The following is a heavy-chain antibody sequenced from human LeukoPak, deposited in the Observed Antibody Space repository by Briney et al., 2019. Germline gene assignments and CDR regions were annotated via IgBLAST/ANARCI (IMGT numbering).Heavy chain of an antibody. CDR3: ARGIGSGYTDD. CDR2: IFNSGST. CDR1: GGSISSSKYY. J-gene: IGHJ4*01. V-gene: IGHV4-39*07. Sequence: SETLSLTCTVSGGSISSSKYYWGWIRQPPGKGLEWIGTIFNSGSTHYNPSLKSRVTISVDTSKNHFSLKLTSVTAADTAVYYCARGIGSGYTDDWGHGTLVTVSS. D-gene: IGHD3-22*01.